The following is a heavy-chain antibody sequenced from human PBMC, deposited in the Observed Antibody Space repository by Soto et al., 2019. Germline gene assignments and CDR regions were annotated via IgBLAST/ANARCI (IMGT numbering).Heavy chain of an antibody. CDR2: IYYSGST. J-gene: IGHJ3*02. CDR3: ARGVVAASYDAFDI. CDR1: GGSISSGGYY. V-gene: IGHV4-31*03. D-gene: IGHD2-15*01. Sequence: SETLSLTCTVSGGSISSGGYYWSWIRQHPGKGLEWIGYIYYSGSTYYNPSLKSRVTISVDTSKNQFSLKLSSVTAADTAVYYCARGVVAASYDAFDIWGQGTMVTVS.